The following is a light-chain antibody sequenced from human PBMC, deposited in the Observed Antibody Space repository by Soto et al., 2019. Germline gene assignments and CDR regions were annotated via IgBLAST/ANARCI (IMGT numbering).Light chain of an antibody. Sequence: EIVLTQSQGTLSLSPGEIATLSCRASQSVSSSYLAWYQQKPGQAPRLLIYSASSRATGIPDRFSGSGSGTDFTLTISRLEPEDFEVYYCQQYGSSPLTFGGGTKVEIK. CDR3: QQYGSSPLT. CDR1: QSVSSSY. V-gene: IGKV3-20*01. J-gene: IGKJ4*01. CDR2: SAS.